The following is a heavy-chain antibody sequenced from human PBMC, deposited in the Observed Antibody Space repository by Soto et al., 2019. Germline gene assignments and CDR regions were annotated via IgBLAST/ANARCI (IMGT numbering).Heavy chain of an antibody. CDR3: ARGARI. CDR1: RFTFSGYW. CDR2: IKEDGSEK. Sequence: EVQLVESGGDLVQPGGSLRLSCADSRFTFSGYWMSWVRQAPGKGLEWVANIKEDGSEKNYVDSVRGRFTISRDNAKNSLYLQRNSLRAEDTAVYYCARGARIWGQGTMVTVS. V-gene: IGHV3-7*01. J-gene: IGHJ3*02.